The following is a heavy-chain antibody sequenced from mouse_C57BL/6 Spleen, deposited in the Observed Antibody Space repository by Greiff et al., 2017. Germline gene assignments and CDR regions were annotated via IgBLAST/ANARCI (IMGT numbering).Heavy chain of an antibody. V-gene: IGHV5-17*01. CDR3: ARPGYYGSSYGDFDY. J-gene: IGHJ2*01. CDR1: GFTFSDYG. D-gene: IGHD1-1*01. Sequence: DVHLVESGGGLVKPGGSLKLSCAASGFTFSDYGMHWVRQAPEKGLEWVAYISSGSSTIYYADTVKGRFTISRDNAKNTLFLQMTSLRSEDTAMYYCARPGYYGSSYGDFDYWGQGTTLTVSS. CDR2: ISSGSSTI.